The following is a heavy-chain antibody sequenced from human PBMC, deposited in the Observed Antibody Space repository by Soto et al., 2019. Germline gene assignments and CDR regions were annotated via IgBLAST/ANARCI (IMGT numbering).Heavy chain of an antibody. CDR2: IIPILGIA. CDR1: VGTFSSYT. V-gene: IGHV1-69*02. J-gene: IGHJ6*03. D-gene: IGHD6-13*01. CDR3: ARQQQLYSANFYHYYNYMDF. Sequence: ASVKVSCKASVGTFSSYTISWVRQAPGQGLEWMGRIIPILGIANYAQKFQGRVTITADKSTSTAYMELSSRRSEDTAVYYCARQQQLYSANFYHYYNYMDFWCKRTSVTLSS.